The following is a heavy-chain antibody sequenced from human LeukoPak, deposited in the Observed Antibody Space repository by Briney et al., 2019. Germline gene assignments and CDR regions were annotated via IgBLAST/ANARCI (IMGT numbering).Heavy chain of an antibody. Sequence: PSETLSLTCTVSGGSISSSSYYWGWIRQPPGKGLEWIGNIYYSGSTYYNPSLKSRVTISVDTSKNQFSLKLSSVTAADTAVYYCARLDLRSYYGSGRGYYYYYMDVWGKGTTVTISS. CDR3: ARLDLRSYYGSGRGYYYYYMDV. CDR2: IYYSGST. J-gene: IGHJ6*03. V-gene: IGHV4-39*01. D-gene: IGHD3-10*01. CDR1: GGSISSSSYY.